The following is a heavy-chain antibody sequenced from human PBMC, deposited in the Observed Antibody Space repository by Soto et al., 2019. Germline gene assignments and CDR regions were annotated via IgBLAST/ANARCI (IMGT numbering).Heavy chain of an antibody. J-gene: IGHJ4*02. Sequence: GGSLRLSCAASGFTFSSYAMSWVRQAPGKGLEWVSAISGSGGSTYYADSVKGRFTISGDNSRNTLYLQMNSLRAEDTAVYYCAKKYYYDSSGYDHWGKGTLVTVSS. V-gene: IGHV3-23*01. D-gene: IGHD3-22*01. CDR3: AKKYYYDSSGYDH. CDR1: GFTFSSYA. CDR2: ISGSGGST.